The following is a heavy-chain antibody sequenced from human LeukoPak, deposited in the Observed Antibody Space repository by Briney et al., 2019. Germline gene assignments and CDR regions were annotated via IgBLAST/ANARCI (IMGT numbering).Heavy chain of an antibody. CDR2: IYTGGGT. J-gene: IGHJ4*02. Sequence: GGSLRLSCAASGFSISHYYMTWVRQTPGKGLDWVSVIYTGGGTNYGDSVKGRFTISRDNSKNTLYLQMNSLRADDAAIYYCARGQAYCGADCYSDWGQGTLVTVSS. D-gene: IGHD2-21*02. V-gene: IGHV3-66*01. CDR1: GFSISHYY. CDR3: ARGQAYCGADCYSD.